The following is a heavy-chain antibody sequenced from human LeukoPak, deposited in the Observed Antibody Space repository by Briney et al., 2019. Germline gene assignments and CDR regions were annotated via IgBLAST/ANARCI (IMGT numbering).Heavy chain of an antibody. CDR3: TTDRRRGYSGYVIWFDP. V-gene: IGHV3-15*07. CDR2: IKSKTDGGTT. D-gene: IGHD5-12*01. Sequence: PGGSLRLSSAASGFTFSNAWMNWVRQAPGKGLEWVGRIKSKTDGGTTDYAAPVKGGFTISRDDSKNTLYLQMNSLKTEDTAVYYCTTDRRRGYSGYVIWFDPWGQGTLVTVSS. CDR1: GFTFSNAW. J-gene: IGHJ5*02.